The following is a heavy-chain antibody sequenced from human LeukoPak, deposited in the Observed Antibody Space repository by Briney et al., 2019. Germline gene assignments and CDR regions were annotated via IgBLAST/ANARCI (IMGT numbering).Heavy chain of an antibody. Sequence: SQTLSLTCTVPGGSISSGGYYWSWIRQPPGKGLEWIGYIYHSGSTYYNPSLKSRVTISVDRSKNQFSLRLSSVTAADTAVYYCARQINYNYDFWSGYPAYYMDVWGKGTTVTVSS. CDR3: ARQINYNYDFWSGYPAYYMDV. D-gene: IGHD3-3*01. CDR1: GGSISSGGYY. V-gene: IGHV4-30-2*01. CDR2: IYHSGST. J-gene: IGHJ6*03.